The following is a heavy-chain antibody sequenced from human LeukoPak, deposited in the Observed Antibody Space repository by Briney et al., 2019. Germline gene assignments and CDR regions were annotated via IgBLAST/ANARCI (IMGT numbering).Heavy chain of an antibody. CDR2: INHSGST. Sequence: PSETLSLTCAVYGGSFSGYYWSWIRQPPGKGLEWIGEINHSGSTYYNPSLKSRVTISVDTSKNQFSLKLSSVTAADTAVYYCARGGELIDYWGQGTLVTVSS. V-gene: IGHV4-34*01. CDR3: ARGGELIDY. D-gene: IGHD3-10*01. CDR1: GGSFSGYY. J-gene: IGHJ4*02.